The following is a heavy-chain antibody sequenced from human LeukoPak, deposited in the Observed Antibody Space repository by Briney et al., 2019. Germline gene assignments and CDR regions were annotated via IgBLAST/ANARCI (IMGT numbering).Heavy chain of an antibody. V-gene: IGHV3-74*01. J-gene: IGHJ3*02. D-gene: IGHD3-10*01. CDR2: INSDGSST. CDR3: STGSGHAFDI. CDR1: GFTFSSYW. Sequence: GGSLRLSCAASGFTFSSYWMHWVRQVPGKGLVWVSRINSDGSSTSYAGSVKGRFTISRDNAKNALYVQMNSLRAEDTAVYYCSTGSGHAFDIWGRGTMVTVSS.